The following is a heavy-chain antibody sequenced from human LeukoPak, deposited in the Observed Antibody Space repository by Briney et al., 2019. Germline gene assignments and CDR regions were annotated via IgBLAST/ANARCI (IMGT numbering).Heavy chain of an antibody. Sequence: PGGSLRLSCAASGFTFSDYWMTWVRQAPGRGLEWVSLISWSSLTTEYADSVKGRFTVSRDNSKNTLSLQMNSLNADDTAVYYCAKHVRTSVWFFDSWGQGTLVTVSS. D-gene: IGHD6-19*01. CDR3: AKHVRTSVWFFDS. J-gene: IGHJ4*02. CDR2: ISWSSLTT. CDR1: GFTFSDYW. V-gene: IGHV3-23*01.